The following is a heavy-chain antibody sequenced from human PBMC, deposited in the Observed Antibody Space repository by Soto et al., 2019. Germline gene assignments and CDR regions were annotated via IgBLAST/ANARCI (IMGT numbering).Heavy chain of an antibody. V-gene: IGHV4-39*07. CDR2: IYYSGST. Sequence: SETLSLTCTVSGGSISSSSYYWGWIRQPPGKGLEWIGSIYYSGSTYYNPSLKGRVTISVDTSKNQFSLKLSSVTAADTAVYYFASRNFWGGYSLFDYWGRGTLVTVSS. CDR1: GGSISSSSYY. CDR3: ASRNFWGGYSLFDY. D-gene: IGHD3-3*01. J-gene: IGHJ4*02.